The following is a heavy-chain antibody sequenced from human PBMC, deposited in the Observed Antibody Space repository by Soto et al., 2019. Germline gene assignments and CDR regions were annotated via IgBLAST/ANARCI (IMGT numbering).Heavy chain of an antibody. V-gene: IGHV3-23*01. Sequence: EVPLLESGGGLVQPGGSLRLSCAASGFTFSSYAMSWVRQAPGKGLEWVSAISGSGGSTYYADSVKGRFTISRDNSKNTLYLQMNSLRAEDTAVYYCAKGQWVLVPAAKRGWFDPWGQGTLVTVSS. J-gene: IGHJ5*02. CDR1: GFTFSSYA. D-gene: IGHD2-2*01. CDR3: AKGQWVLVPAAKRGWFDP. CDR2: ISGSGGST.